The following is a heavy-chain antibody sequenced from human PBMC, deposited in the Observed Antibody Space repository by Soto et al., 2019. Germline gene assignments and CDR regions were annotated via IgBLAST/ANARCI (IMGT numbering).Heavy chain of an antibody. D-gene: IGHD5-18*01. V-gene: IGHV3-30*03. CDR2: ISYDGSNK. J-gene: IGHJ4*02. CDR1: GFTFNSYG. CDR3: ARSYSYPYYFDY. Sequence: PGGSLRLSCAASGFTFNSYGMNWVRQAPGKGLEWVAVISYDGSNKYYADSVKGRFTISRHNSKNTLYLQMNSLRAEDAAVYYCARSYSYPYYFDYGGQGTLVTVSS.